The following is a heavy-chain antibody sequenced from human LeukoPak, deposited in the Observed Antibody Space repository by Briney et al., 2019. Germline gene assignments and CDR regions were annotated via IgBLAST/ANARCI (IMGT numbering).Heavy chain of an antibody. CDR1: GFTFDDYG. D-gene: IGHD3-9*01. CDR2: IRYDGSNK. J-gene: IGHJ4*02. Sequence: GGSLRLSCAASGFTFDDYGMSWVRQAPGKGLEWVAFIRYDGSNKYYADSVKGRFTISRDNSKNTLYLQMNSLRAEDTAVYYCAKIYDILPWCPEWWGQGTLVTVSS. CDR3: AKIYDILPWCPEW. V-gene: IGHV3-30*02.